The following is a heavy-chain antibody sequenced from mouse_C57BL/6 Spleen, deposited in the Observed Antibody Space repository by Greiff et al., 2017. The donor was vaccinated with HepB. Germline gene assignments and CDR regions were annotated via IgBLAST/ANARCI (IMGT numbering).Heavy chain of an antibody. J-gene: IGHJ4*01. CDR3: AISPFYDDYLMDY. V-gene: IGHV7-3*01. Sequence: EVKLMESGGGLVQPGGSLSLSCAASGFTFTDYYMSWVRQPPGKALEWLGFIRNKANGYTTEYSASVKGRFTISRDNSQSILYLQMNALRAEDSATYYSAISPFYDDYLMDYWGQGTSVTVSS. D-gene: IGHD2-3*01. CDR2: IRNKANGYTT. CDR1: GFTFTDYY.